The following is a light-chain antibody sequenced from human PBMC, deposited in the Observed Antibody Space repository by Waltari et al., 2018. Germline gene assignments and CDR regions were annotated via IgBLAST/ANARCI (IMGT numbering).Light chain of an antibody. CDR3: ATRDEGPTVV. CDR2: FTH. Sequence: QSVLTQPPSASGTRGQSVTISCSGSSSTIGTHYVYRYQPLPGTAPKLLIYFTHQRPSGVPDRFSASKSGTSASLAISGLRFEDEADYYCATRDEGPTVVFGGGTKLTVL. CDR1: SSTIGTHY. J-gene: IGLJ2*01. V-gene: IGLV1-47*02.